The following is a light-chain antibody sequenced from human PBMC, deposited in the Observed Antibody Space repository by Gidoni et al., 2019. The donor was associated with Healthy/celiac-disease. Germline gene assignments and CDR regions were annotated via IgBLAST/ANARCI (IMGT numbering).Light chain of an antibody. Sequence: DIAMTQTQDSLAVSLGERATINCKSSPSVLYSSNNKNYLAWYQQKPGQPPKLLIYWASTRESGVPDRFSGSGSGTDFTLTISSLQAEDVAVYYCQQYYSTPQTFGQGTKVEIK. CDR3: QQYYSTPQT. CDR2: WAS. V-gene: IGKV4-1*01. J-gene: IGKJ1*01. CDR1: PSVLYSSNNKNY.